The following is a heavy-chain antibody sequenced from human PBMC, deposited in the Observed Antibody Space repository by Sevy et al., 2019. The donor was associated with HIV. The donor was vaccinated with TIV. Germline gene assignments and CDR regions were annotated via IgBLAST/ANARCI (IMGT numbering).Heavy chain of an antibody. D-gene: IGHD6-13*01. J-gene: IGHJ6*03. Sequence: GGSLRLSCAASGFTFSSYWMHWVRQAPGKGLVWVSRINSDGSSTSYADSVKGRFTISRDNAKNTLYLQMNSRRAEDTAVYYCTRDELRYSSTDGYYYYYMDVWGKGTTVTVSS. CDR3: TRDELRYSSTDGYYYYYMDV. CDR2: INSDGSST. CDR1: GFTFSSYW. V-gene: IGHV3-74*01.